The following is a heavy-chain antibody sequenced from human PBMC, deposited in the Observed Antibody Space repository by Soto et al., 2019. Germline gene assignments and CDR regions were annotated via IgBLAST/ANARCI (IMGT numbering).Heavy chain of an antibody. V-gene: IGHV3-9*01. CDR3: TKVGGLYDFWSGPLHFDL. J-gene: IGHJ4*02. Sequence: EGQLVESGGGFVHPGRSLRLSCAVSGLIFDDFVLHWVRQAPGQGLESVSGISWYSDSIGYADAVKGRFTIYRDNAKNSLYLQMNSLRVEDTALYYCTKVGGLYDFWSGPLHFDLWGQGTLVTVSS. CDR1: GLIFDDFV. D-gene: IGHD3-3*01. CDR2: ISWYSDSI.